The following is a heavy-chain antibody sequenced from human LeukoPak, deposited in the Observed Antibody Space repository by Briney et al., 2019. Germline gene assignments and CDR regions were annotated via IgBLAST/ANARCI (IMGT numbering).Heavy chain of an antibody. J-gene: IGHJ4*02. CDR2: IKQDGSEK. D-gene: IGHD3-22*01. V-gene: IGHV3-7*01. CDR3: ARKEGSYYDSSGYYPDY. CDR1: GFTFSSYW. Sequence: GGSLRLSCAASGFTFSSYWMSWVRQAPGKGLEWVANIKQDGSEKYYVDSVKGRFTISRDNAKNSLYLQMNSLRAEDTAVYYCARKEGSYYDSSGYYPDYWGQGTLVTVSS.